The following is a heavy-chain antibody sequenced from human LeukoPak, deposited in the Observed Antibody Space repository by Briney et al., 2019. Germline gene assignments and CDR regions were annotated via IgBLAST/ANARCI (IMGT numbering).Heavy chain of an antibody. CDR3: ARESTTGYNSSWYGFRN. J-gene: IGHJ1*01. CDR2: INQDGSEK. D-gene: IGHD6-13*01. CDR1: GFTFSCYW. Sequence: PGGSLRPSCAASGFTFSCYWMSWVRQAAGKGLEWVANINQDGSEKYYVDSVKGRFTISRDNAKNSLFLQMGSLRVEDTAVYYCARESTTGYNSSWYGFRNWGQGTLVSVSS. V-gene: IGHV3-7*01.